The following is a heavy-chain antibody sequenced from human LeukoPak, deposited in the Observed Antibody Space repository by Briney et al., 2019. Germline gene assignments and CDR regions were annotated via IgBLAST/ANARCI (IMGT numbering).Heavy chain of an antibody. CDR3: ATVKGVKGTSWFDP. CDR2: INNSGSH. Sequence: KPSETLSLTCAVNGRSLSGYYWRWIRQPPGKGLEWIEEINNSGSHHHNPSHKSRITILVNTSKNHFFLKLSPVTAADTAVYCGATVKGVKGTSWFDPWGQGTLVTVSS. V-gene: IGHV4-34*01. CDR1: GRSLSGYY. D-gene: IGHD3-10*01. J-gene: IGHJ5*02.